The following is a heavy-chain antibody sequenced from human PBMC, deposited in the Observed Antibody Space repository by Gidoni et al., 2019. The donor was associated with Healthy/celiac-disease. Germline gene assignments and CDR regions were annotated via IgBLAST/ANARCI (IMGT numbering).Heavy chain of an antibody. V-gene: IGHV4-59*01. CDR2: IYYSGST. CDR1: CRSISSYY. D-gene: IGHD3-10*01. CDR3: ARDQGSGSAIDY. Sequence: QVQLQESGPVLLQPSATLSITCTFSCRSISSYYWSWIRQPPGKGLEWIGYIYYSGSTNYNPSLKSRVTISVDTSKNQFSLKLSSVTAADTAVYYCARDQGSGSAIDYWGQGTLVTVSS. J-gene: IGHJ4*02.